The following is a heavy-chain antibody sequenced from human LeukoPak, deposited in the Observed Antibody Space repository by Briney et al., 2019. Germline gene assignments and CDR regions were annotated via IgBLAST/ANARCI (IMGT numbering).Heavy chain of an antibody. CDR1: GGTFSSYA. V-gene: IGHV1-69*04. J-gene: IGHJ4*02. CDR3: ATGDTVTTNFDY. D-gene: IGHD4-17*01. CDR2: IIPILGIA. Sequence: ASVKVSCKASGGTFSSYAISWVRQAPGQGLEWMGRIIPILGIANYAQKFQGRVTITADKSTSTAYMELSSLRSEDTAVYYCATGDTVTTNFDYWGQGTLVTVSS.